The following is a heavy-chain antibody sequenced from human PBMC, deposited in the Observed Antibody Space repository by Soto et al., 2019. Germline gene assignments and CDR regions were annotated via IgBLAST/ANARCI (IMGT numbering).Heavy chain of an antibody. J-gene: IGHJ6*03. D-gene: IGHD2-15*01. Sequence: SQTLSLTCVISGDSVSSNSAAWNWIRQSPSRGLEWLGRTYYRSKWYNDYAVSVKSRITINPDTSKNQFSLQLNSVTPEDTAVYYCARTETKATRYCSGGSCTEGYYYYYYMDVWGKGTTVTVSS. CDR2: TYYRSKWYN. CDR3: ARTETKATRYCSGGSCTEGYYYYYYMDV. V-gene: IGHV6-1*01. CDR1: GDSVSSNSAA.